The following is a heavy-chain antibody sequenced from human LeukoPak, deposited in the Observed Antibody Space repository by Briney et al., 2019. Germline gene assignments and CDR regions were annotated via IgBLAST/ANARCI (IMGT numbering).Heavy chain of an antibody. J-gene: IGHJ4*02. Sequence: GGSLRLSCAASGFTFSSYSMNWVRQAPGKGLEWVSYISSSSSTIYYADSVKGRFTISRDNAKNSLYLQMNSLRDEDTAVYYCARETSGEFYDYVWGSYRPFDYWGQGTLVTVSS. CDR2: ISSSSSTI. V-gene: IGHV3-48*02. D-gene: IGHD3-16*02. CDR1: GFTFSSYS. CDR3: ARETSGEFYDYVWGSYRPFDY.